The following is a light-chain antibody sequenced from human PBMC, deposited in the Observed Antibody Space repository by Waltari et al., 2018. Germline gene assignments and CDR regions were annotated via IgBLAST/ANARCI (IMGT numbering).Light chain of an antibody. V-gene: IGKV3-15*01. Sequence: EIVLTQSPATLSVSPGERATLPCRASHSVSSSLAWYQLKPGQAPRLLIYGASTRATGIPARFSGSGSGTEFTLTISSLQSEDFAVYYCQQFNNWPGTFGQGTKVEIK. J-gene: IGKJ1*01. CDR3: QQFNNWPGT. CDR2: GAS. CDR1: HSVSSS.